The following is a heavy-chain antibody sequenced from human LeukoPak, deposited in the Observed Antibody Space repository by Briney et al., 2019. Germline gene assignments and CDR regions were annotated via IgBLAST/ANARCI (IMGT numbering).Heavy chain of an antibody. D-gene: IGHD6-6*01. CDR1: GFTLRSYA. CDR2: ISASGGST. CDR3: AKVRSTSFPGNFDY. J-gene: IGHJ4*02. Sequence: QPGGSLRLSCAASGFTLRSYAMTWVRQAPGKGLEWVSGISASGGSTYYADSVKGRFTISRDTSKNTLNLQMNSLRAEDTAAYYCAKVRSTSFPGNFDYWGQGTLVTVSS. V-gene: IGHV3-23*01.